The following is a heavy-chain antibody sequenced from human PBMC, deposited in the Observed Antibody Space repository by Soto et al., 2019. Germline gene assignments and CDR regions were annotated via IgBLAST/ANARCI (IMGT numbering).Heavy chain of an antibody. CDR2: ISSSSSYI. CDR1: GFTFSSYS. D-gene: IGHD3-10*01. V-gene: IGHV3-21*01. J-gene: IGHJ3*02. Sequence: EVQLVESGGGLVKPGGSLRLSCAASGFTFSSYSMNWVRQAPGKGLEWVSSISSSSSYIYYADSVKGRFTIYRDNAKNSLDLQMNSLRAEDTAVYYCARDQRITMVRGVIGDAFDIWGQGTMVTVSS. CDR3: ARDQRITMVRGVIGDAFDI.